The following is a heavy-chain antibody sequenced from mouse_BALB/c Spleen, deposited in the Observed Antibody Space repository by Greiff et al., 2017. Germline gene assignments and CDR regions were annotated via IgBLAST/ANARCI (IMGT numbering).Heavy chain of an antibody. CDR1: GFTFNTYA. J-gene: IGHJ4*01. CDR3: VRLQFISYAMDY. Sequence: EVQGVESGGGLVQPKGSLKLSCAASGFTFNTYAMNWVRQATGKGLEWVARIRSKSNNYATYYADSVKDRFTISRDDSQSMLYLQMNNLKTEDTAMYYCVRLQFISYAMDYWGQGTSVTVSS. D-gene: IGHD1-1*01. V-gene: IGHV10-1*02. CDR2: IRSKSNNYAT.